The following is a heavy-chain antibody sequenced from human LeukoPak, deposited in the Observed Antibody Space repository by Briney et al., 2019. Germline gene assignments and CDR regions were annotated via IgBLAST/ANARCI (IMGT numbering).Heavy chain of an antibody. CDR1: GGSISSYY. J-gene: IGHJ4*02. CDR3: ARQRGRWDSFDY. D-gene: IGHD1-26*01. CDR2: ISFSGTT. Sequence: PSETLSLTCTVSGGSISSYYWSWIRQPPGKGLEWIGYISFSGTTSYNPSLKSRVTISVDTSQNQFSLRLTSVTAADTAVYYCARQRGRWDSFDYWGQGTLVTVSS. V-gene: IGHV4-59*08.